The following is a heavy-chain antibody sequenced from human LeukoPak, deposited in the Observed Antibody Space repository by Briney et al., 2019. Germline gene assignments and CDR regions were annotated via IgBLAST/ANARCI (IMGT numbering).Heavy chain of an antibody. CDR3: AKDDRWLQFCC. V-gene: IGHV3-23*01. CDR1: GGSISSSN. J-gene: IGHJ4*02. D-gene: IGHD5-24*01. CDR2: ISASGGHT. Sequence: ETLSLTCAVSGGSISSSNWWSWVRQPPGKGLEWVSGISASGGHTFYADSVKGRFSISRDNSRNTVYLQMNSLRAEDTAVYYCAKDDRWLQFCCWGQGTLVTVSA.